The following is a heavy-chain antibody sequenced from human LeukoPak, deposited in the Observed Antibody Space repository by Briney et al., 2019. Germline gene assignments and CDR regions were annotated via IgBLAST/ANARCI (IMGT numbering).Heavy chain of an antibody. D-gene: IGHD3-16*01. Sequence: GESLKISCKGSGYSFTSYWIGWVRQMPGKGLEWMGTIYPGGSDTRYSPSFQGQVTISADKSISTAYLQWSSLKASDTAMYYCARPRGNYDYVWGSYDYWGQGTLVTVSS. V-gene: IGHV5-51*01. CDR1: GYSFTSYW. CDR3: ARPRGNYDYVWGSYDY. J-gene: IGHJ4*02. CDR2: IYPGGSDT.